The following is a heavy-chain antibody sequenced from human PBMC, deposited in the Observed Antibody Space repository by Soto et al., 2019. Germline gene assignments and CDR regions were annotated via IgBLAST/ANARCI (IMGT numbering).Heavy chain of an antibody. CDR3: ARDSPPFYYDSSGPLPGYGAFDI. D-gene: IGHD3-22*01. J-gene: IGHJ3*02. CDR1: GGSISSGGYY. CDR2: IYYSGST. Sequence: PSETLSLTCTVSGGSISSGGYYWSWIRQHPGKGLEWIGYIYYSGSTYYNPSLKSRVTISVDTSKNQFSLKLSSVTAADTAVYYCARDSPPFYYDSSGPLPGYGAFDIWGQGTMVTVSS. V-gene: IGHV4-31*03.